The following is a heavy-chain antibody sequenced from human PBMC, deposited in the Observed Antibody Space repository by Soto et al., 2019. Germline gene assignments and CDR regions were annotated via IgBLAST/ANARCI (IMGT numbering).Heavy chain of an antibody. CDR2: VFYTGRA. Sequence: SETLSLTCTVSGGSLGSYYWSWIRQPPGKGLEWIGYVFYTGRANYNASLKSRVSISLDTSNYQFSLKLSSVTAVDTATYYCAQRTPEYGMDVWGQGTMVTVSS. J-gene: IGHJ6*02. CDR1: GGSLGSYY. V-gene: IGHV4-59*03. CDR3: AQRTPEYGMDV.